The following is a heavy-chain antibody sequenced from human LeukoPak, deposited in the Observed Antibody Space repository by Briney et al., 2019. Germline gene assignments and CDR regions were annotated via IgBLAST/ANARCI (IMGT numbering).Heavy chain of an antibody. CDR2: ISWNSGDV. CDR1: GFTFDDFA. CDR3: AKLYGYSYGHIDF. D-gene: IGHD5-18*01. Sequence: GGSLRLSCAASGFTFDDFALHWVRQAPGKGLEWVSGISWNSGDVGYADSVKGRFTISRDNAKNSLYLQMNSLRAEDTALYYCAKLYGYSYGHIDFWGREPWSPSPQ. V-gene: IGHV3-9*01. J-gene: IGHJ4*02.